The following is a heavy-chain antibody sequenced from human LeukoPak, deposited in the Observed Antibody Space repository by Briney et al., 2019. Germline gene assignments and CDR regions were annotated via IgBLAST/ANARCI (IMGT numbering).Heavy chain of an antibody. J-gene: IGHJ4*02. D-gene: IGHD3-22*01. CDR2: ISGSGGST. V-gene: IGHV3-23*01. CDR3: AKRGVVIRVILVGFHKEAYYFDS. Sequence: GGSLRLSCAVSGITVRNYGMSWVRHAPGKGLEWVAGISGSGGSTHYADSVKGRFTISRGNPRNNLYLQMHSLRPEDTAVYFCAKRGVVIRVILVGFHKEAYYFDSWGQGALVTVSS. CDR1: GITVRNYG.